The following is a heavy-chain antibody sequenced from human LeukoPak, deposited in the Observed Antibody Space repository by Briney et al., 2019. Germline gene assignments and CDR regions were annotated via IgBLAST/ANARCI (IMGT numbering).Heavy chain of an antibody. V-gene: IGHV4-34*01. Sequence: PSETLSLTCAVYGXSFSGYYWSWIRQPPGKGLEWIGEINHSGSTNYNPSLKSRVTISVDTSKNQFSLRLSSVTAADTAVYYCARRFLGAFDIWGQGTMVTVSS. CDR3: ARRFLGAFDI. D-gene: IGHD2-21*01. CDR1: GXSFSGYY. J-gene: IGHJ3*02. CDR2: INHSGST.